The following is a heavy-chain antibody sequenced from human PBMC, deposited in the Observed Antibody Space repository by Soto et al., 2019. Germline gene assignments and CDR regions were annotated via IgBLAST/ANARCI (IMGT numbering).Heavy chain of an antibody. CDR2: ISYDGSNK. V-gene: IGHV3-30*18. J-gene: IGHJ6*02. Sequence: GWSLRLSCAASGFTFSSYGMHWFRQAPGKGLEWVAVISYDGSNKYYADSVKGRFTISRDNSKNTLYLQMNSLRAEDTAVYYCAKDIAAAAPYYYYGMDVWGQGTTVTVSS. CDR1: GFTFSSYG. D-gene: IGHD6-13*01. CDR3: AKDIAAAAPYYYYGMDV.